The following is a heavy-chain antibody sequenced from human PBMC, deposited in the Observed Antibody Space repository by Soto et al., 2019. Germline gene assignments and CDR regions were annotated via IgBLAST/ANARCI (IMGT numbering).Heavy chain of an antibody. J-gene: IGHJ4*02. Sequence: QLQLQESGPGLVKPSETLSLTCTVSGGSISSSSYYWGWIRQPPGKGLEWIGSIYYSGSTYYNPSLKSRVTISVDTSKNQFSLKLSSVTAADTAVYYCARHPTYSSSWYVDYWGQGTLVTVSS. CDR2: IYYSGST. D-gene: IGHD6-13*01. CDR1: GGSISSSSYY. CDR3: ARHPTYSSSWYVDY. V-gene: IGHV4-39*01.